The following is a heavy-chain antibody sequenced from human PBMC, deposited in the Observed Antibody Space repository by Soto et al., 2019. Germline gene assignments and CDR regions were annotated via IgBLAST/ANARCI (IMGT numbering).Heavy chain of an antibody. Sequence: PSQTLSLTCAISWDRVSSNSAAWNLIRQSSSIGLEWLGTTYYRSKCSKDYAISVKSRITINPDTSKNQFSLQLNSVIPEDTAVYYCARTGSGAKYYYYGMDVSGQGTTVTVSS. V-gene: IGHV6-1*01. CDR1: WDRVSSNSAA. D-gene: IGHD6-19*01. CDR3: ARTGSGAKYYYYGMDV. J-gene: IGHJ6*02. CDR2: TYYRSKCSK.